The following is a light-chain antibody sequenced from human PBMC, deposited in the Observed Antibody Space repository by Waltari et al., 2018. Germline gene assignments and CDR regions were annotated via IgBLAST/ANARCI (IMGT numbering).Light chain of an antibody. CDR3: QSTDTGGTIVV. J-gene: IGLJ2*01. CDR1: AFPKHY. V-gene: IGLV3-25*03. Sequence: LTQLPSLSVSPVQTARITCSGCAFPKHYVYCYQKKPAQAPVLVLSQDTLRPSEIPKRFSGSTSGTKSILTITGVRDEDEADYYCQSTDTGGTIVVFGGGTKLTVL. CDR2: QDT.